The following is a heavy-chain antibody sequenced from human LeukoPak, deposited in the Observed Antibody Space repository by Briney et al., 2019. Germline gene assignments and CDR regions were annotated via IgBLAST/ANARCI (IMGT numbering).Heavy chain of an antibody. CDR1: KFSFSVYT. J-gene: IGHJ3*02. Sequence: GGSLGLSCAVSKFSFSVYTMHWVRQAPGKGLEWVVLISSYGSNKYYAESVKGRFTISRDDSKNTVYLQMNSLRAEDTAVYYCAKEISSSSSWYGDDAFDIWGQGTVVIVSS. CDR2: ISSYGSNK. CDR3: AKEISSSSSWYGDDAFDI. D-gene: IGHD6-13*01. V-gene: IGHV3-30-3*01.